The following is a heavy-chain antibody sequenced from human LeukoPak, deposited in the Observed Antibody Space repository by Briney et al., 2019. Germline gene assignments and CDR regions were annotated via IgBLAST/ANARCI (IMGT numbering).Heavy chain of an antibody. CDR2: IKQDGSEK. Sequence: PGGSLRLSCAASGFTFSSYWMSWVRQAPGKGLEWVANIKQDGSEKYYVDSVKGRFTISRDNAKNSLYLQMNSLRAEDTAVYYCARVAVTPILYCYYYYMDVWGKGTTATVSS. J-gene: IGHJ6*03. V-gene: IGHV3-7*01. CDR1: GFTFSSYW. D-gene: IGHD2-21*02. CDR3: ARVAVTPILYCYYYYMDV.